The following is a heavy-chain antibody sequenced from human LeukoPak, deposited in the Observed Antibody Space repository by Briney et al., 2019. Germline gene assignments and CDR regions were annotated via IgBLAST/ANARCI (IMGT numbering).Heavy chain of an antibody. CDR3: ARSRYSSGWYGEYYFDY. CDR2: IYYSGST. V-gene: IGHV4-39*07. CDR1: GASISSSGYS. J-gene: IGHJ4*02. Sequence: SETLSLTCAVSGASISSSGYSWWWVRQPPGKGLEWIGSIYYSGSTYYNPSLKSRVTISVDTSKNQFSLKLSSVTAADTAVYYCARSRYSSGWYGEYYFDYWGQGTLVTVSS. D-gene: IGHD6-19*01.